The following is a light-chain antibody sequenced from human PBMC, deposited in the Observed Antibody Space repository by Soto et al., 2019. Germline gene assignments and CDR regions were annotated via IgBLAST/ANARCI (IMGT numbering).Light chain of an antibody. CDR3: QQYGGVPYT. CDR2: GAS. J-gene: IGKJ2*01. V-gene: IGKV3-20*01. CDR1: QTISSDY. Sequence: EIVLTQSPATLSLSPGERATLSCRASQTISSDYLAWYQHKPGQAPSLLIYGASTRATGISARYSGGGSGTDFTLSISRLEPGDFAVYYCQQYGGVPYTFGQGTKLEIK.